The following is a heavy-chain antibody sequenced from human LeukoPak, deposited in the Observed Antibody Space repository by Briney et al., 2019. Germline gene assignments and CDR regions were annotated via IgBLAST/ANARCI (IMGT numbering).Heavy chain of an antibody. Sequence: GSLRLSCAASGFTFSSYAMSWVRQAPGKGLEWVSAIRGSGGSTYYADSVKGRFTISRDNSKNTRYLQMNSLRAEDTAVYYCAKDKGYGYNPYYYYGMDVWGQGTTVTVSS. D-gene: IGHD5-18*01. J-gene: IGHJ6*02. CDR1: GFTFSSYA. V-gene: IGHV3-23*01. CDR2: IRGSGGST. CDR3: AKDKGYGYNPYYYYGMDV.